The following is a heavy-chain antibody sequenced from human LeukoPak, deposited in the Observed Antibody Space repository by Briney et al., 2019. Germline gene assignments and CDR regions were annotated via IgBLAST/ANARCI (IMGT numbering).Heavy chain of an antibody. J-gene: IGHJ4*02. D-gene: IGHD6-13*01. CDR3: ARVTGYMTEDYFDY. CDR2: IYYGGST. CDR1: GGAINSYY. Sequence: SETLSLTSTVSGGAINSYYWSSIRQPPGKGHEWSGYIYYGGSTNYNPSLKSRVTISVDTSKNQFSLRLSAVTAADTAVYYCARVTGYMTEDYFDYWGQGTLITVSS. V-gene: IGHV4-59*01.